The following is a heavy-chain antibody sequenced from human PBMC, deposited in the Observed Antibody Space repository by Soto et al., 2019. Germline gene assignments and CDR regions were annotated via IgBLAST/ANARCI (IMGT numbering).Heavy chain of an antibody. CDR2: IIPIFGTA. CDR3: ARGPPSGYCSSTSCQQFDP. V-gene: IGHV1-69*13. D-gene: IGHD2-2*01. Sequence: ALVKVSCKASGGTFSSYAISWVRQAPGQGLEWMGGIIPIFGTANYAQKFQGRVTITADESTSTAYMELSSLRSEDTAVYYCARGPPSGYCSSTSCQQFDPWGQGTLVTVSS. CDR1: GGTFSSYA. J-gene: IGHJ5*02.